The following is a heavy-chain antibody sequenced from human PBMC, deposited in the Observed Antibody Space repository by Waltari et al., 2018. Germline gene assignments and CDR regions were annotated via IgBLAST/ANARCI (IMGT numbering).Heavy chain of an antibody. D-gene: IGHD6-13*01. Sequence: EVQLVESGGGLVQPGGSLRLSCAASGFTFSSYWMSWVRQAPGKGLEWVANIKQDGSEKYDVDSVKGRFTIARDNAKNSLYLQMNGLRAEDTAVYYCARAYSSSWDGWDQGTLVTVSS. CDR3: ARAYSSSWDG. V-gene: IGHV3-7*01. CDR2: IKQDGSEK. CDR1: GFTFSSYW. J-gene: IGHJ4*02.